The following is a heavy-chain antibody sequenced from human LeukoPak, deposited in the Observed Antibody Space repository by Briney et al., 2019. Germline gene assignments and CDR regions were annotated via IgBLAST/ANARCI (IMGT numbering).Heavy chain of an antibody. CDR3: ARCSRERHYFYYYYHMDV. CDR2: INHSGST. CDR1: GGSFIDNN. Sequence: SETLSLTCAVYGGSFIDNNWSWVRQPPGKGLEWNGEINHSGSTSYNPSLKSRVTMSVDTSKNQFSLKLTSVTAADTAVYYCARCSRERHYFYYYYHMDVWGAGTTVTVSS. V-gene: IGHV4-34*01. J-gene: IGHJ6*03. D-gene: IGHD1-26*01.